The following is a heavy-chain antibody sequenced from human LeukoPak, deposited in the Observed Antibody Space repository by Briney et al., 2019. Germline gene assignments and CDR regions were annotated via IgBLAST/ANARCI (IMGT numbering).Heavy chain of an antibody. J-gene: IGHJ4*02. V-gene: IGHV3-11*06. D-gene: IGHD2-21*02. Sequence: GGSLRLSCAASGFTFSDYYMSWIRQAPGKGLEWVSYISSSSSYTNYADSVKGRFTISRDNAKNSLYLQMNSLRAEDTAVYYCARVQVTAMIFDDWGQGTLVTVSS. CDR1: GFTFSDYY. CDR2: ISSSSSYT. CDR3: ARVQVTAMIFDD.